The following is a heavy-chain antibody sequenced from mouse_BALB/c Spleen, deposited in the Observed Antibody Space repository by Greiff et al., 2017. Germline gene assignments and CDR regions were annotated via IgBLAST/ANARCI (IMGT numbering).Heavy chain of an antibody. Sequence: EGKLMESGGGLVKPGGSLKLSCAASGFTFSSYAMSWVRQTPEKRLEWVASISSGGSTYYPDSVKGRFTISRDNARNILYLQMSSLRSEDTAMYYCARGGNYDYDYYAMDYWGQGTSVTVSS. J-gene: IGHJ4*01. CDR2: ISSGGST. CDR1: GFTFSSYA. D-gene: IGHD2-4*01. V-gene: IGHV5-6-5*01. CDR3: ARGGNYDYDYYAMDY.